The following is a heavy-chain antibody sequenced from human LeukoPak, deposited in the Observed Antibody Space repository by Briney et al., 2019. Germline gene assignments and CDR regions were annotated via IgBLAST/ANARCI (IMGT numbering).Heavy chain of an antibody. CDR1: GDSVSSNSAA. J-gene: IGHJ6*02. Sequence: SQTLSLTCAISGDSVSSNSAAWNWIRQSPSRGLEWLGRTYYRSKWYNDYAVSVKSRITINPDTSKDQFSLQLNSVTPEDTAVYYCARAHKPPNVLRFLEWSPTGYYYYGMDVWGQGTTVTVSS. D-gene: IGHD3-3*01. CDR3: ARAHKPPNVLRFLEWSPTGYYYYGMDV. CDR2: TYYRSKWYN. V-gene: IGHV6-1*01.